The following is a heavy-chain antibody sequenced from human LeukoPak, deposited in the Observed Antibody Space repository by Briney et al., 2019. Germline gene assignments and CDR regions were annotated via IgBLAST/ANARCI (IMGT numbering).Heavy chain of an antibody. D-gene: IGHD3-22*01. CDR1: GFTFSSYG. CDR3: AKDSTHYRVWDDYDSTGLTY. J-gene: IGHJ4*02. V-gene: IGHV3-30*02. Sequence: GGSLRLSCAASGFTFSSYGVHWVRQAPGKGLEWVAFIRYDGSNKYYADSVKGRVTISRDNSKNTLYLQMNSLRAEDTAVYYCAKDSTHYRVWDDYDSTGLTYWGQGTLVTVSS. CDR2: IRYDGSNK.